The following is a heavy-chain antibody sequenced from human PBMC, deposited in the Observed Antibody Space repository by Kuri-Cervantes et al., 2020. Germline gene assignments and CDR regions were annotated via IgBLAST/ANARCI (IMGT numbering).Heavy chain of an antibody. CDR3: AKRYDRKHYFDY. D-gene: IGHD1-1*01. CDR2: IKQDGSEK. Sequence: GGSLRLSCAASGFTFSSYSMNWVRQAPGKGLEWVANIKQDGSEKYYVDSVKGRFTISRDNAKNSLYLQMNSLRAEDTAVYYCAKRYDRKHYFDYWGQGTLVTVSS. J-gene: IGHJ4*02. V-gene: IGHV3-7*01. CDR1: GFTFSSYS.